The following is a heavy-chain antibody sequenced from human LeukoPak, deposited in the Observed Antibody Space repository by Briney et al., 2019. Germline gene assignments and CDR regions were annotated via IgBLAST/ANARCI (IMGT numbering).Heavy chain of an antibody. CDR2: IKQDGTEK. D-gene: IGHD5-18*01. J-gene: IGHJ4*02. CDR1: GFTFSSYW. V-gene: IGHV3-7*04. CDR3: ARIRGYKYGSYDLQYYFDY. Sequence: GGSLRLSCAASGFTFSSYWMSWVRQAPGKGLEWVANIKQDGTEKYYVDSVKGQFTISRDNAKNSLYLQMNSLRAEDTAVYYCARIRGYKYGSYDLQYYFDYWGQGTLVTVSS.